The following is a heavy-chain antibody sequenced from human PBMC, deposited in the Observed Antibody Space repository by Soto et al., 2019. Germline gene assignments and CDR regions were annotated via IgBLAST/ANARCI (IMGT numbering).Heavy chain of an antibody. CDR3: ARDLATVTTSTRETTRVGADFDL. CDR2: ISAYNGNT. Sequence: QVQLVQSGAEVKKPGASVKVSCKASGYTFTSYGISWVRQAPGQGLEWMGWISAYNGNTNYAQKLQGRDTMTTDTSTSTAYRELRSLRSDDTAVYYCARDLATVTTSTRETTRVGADFDLWGRGTLVTVSS. CDR1: GYTFTSYG. D-gene: IGHD4-17*01. J-gene: IGHJ2*01. V-gene: IGHV1-18*01.